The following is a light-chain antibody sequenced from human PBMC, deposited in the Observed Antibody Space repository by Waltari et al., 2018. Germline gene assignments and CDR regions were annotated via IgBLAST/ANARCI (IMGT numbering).Light chain of an antibody. Sequence: DIQMTQSPSPLSASVGARVTITCRASQSIGNYLAWYQQKPGKAPKLLIFMASTLQREVPSRFSGSGSGTEFALTISGLQADDFATYFCQHFNSYPFIFGRGTKREIK. CDR2: MAS. CDR1: QSIGNY. V-gene: IGKV1-5*03. J-gene: IGKJ2*01. CDR3: QHFNSYPFI.